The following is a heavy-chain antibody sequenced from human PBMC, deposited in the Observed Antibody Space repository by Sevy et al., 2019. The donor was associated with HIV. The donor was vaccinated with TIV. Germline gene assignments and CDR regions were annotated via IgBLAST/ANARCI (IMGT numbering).Heavy chain of an antibody. Sequence: GGSPRLSCSGFGFTFQAFGMHWVRQAPGKGPEWLAVISSDGSNQNYADSVKGRFTISRDNSKNLLFLQMNSLIPNDTAVYFCTKESLRGTYIRGDFDHWGQGTLVTVSS. CDR2: ISSDGSNQ. CDR1: GFTFQAFG. CDR3: TKESLRGTYIRGDFDH. V-gene: IGHV3-30*18. D-gene: IGHD3-10*02. J-gene: IGHJ4*02.